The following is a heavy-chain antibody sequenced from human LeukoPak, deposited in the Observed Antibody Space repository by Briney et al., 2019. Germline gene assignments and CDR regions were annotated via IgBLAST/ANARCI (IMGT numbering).Heavy chain of an antibody. CDR2: ISTSGSTK. J-gene: IGHJ4*02. Sequence: GGSLRLSCVASGFTFSTYEMNWVRQAPGKGLEWVSYISTSGSTKYYADSVKGRFTISRDNAKNSLYLQMNSLTAEDTAVYYCARDRVPANYCDSSGCPDYWGQGTLVTVSS. CDR3: ARDRVPANYCDSSGCPDY. CDR1: GFTFSTYE. V-gene: IGHV3-48*03. D-gene: IGHD3-22*01.